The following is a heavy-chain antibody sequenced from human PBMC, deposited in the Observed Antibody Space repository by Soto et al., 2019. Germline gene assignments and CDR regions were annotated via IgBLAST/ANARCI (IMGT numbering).Heavy chain of an antibody. CDR2: ISGSGGST. V-gene: IGHV3-23*01. D-gene: IGHD3-3*01. J-gene: IGHJ5*02. CDR3: AQDQAIFGVVIPNWFDP. CDR1: GFTFSSYA. Sequence: EVQLLESGGGLVQPGGSLRLSCAASGFTFSSYAMSWVRQAPGKGLEWVSAISGSGGSTYYADSVKGRFTISRDNSKNTLYLQMNSLRAEDTAVYYCAQDQAIFGVVIPNWFDPWGQGTLVTVSS.